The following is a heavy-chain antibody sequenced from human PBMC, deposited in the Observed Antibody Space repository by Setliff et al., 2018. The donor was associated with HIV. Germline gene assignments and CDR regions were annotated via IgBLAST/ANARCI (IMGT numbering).Heavy chain of an antibody. J-gene: IGHJ3*02. D-gene: IGHD3-9*01. CDR3: ARLRYFDWAHDAFDI. CDR1: GYTFINYA. V-gene: IGHV7-4-1*02. Sequence: ASVKVSCKASGYTFINYAMNWVRQAPGQGLEWMGWINTHTGSPTYAQAFTGRFVFSVDTSVSTAYLQISSLKAEDTAVYYCARLRYFDWAHDAFDIWGQGTMVTVSS. CDR2: INTHTGSP.